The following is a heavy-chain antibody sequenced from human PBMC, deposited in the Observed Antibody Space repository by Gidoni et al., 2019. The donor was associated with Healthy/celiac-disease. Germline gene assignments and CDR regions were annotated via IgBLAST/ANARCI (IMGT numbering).Heavy chain of an antibody. CDR2: ISYDGSNK. J-gene: IGHJ6*02. D-gene: IGHD2-2*02. CDR1: GSTFSSSG. CDR3: AKVNDCSSTSCYTYYGMDV. Sequence: QVQLVESGGGVVQPGRSLRLSCAASGSTFSSSGMHWVRQATGKGLEWVAVISYDGSNKYYADDVKGRVTIYRDNSKNTLDLQMNSLRAEDTAVYYCAKVNDCSSTSCYTYYGMDVWGQGTTVTVSS. V-gene: IGHV3-30*18.